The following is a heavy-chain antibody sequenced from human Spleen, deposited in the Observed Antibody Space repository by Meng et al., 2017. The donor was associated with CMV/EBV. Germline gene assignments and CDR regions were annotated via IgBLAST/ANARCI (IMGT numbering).Heavy chain of an antibody. CDR2: IRYDGSNK. Sequence: GGSLRLSCAASGLTFSSYGMHWVRQAPGKGLEWVAFIRYDGSNKYYADSVKGRFTISRDNSKNTLYRQMNSLRAEDTALYYCAKECYDFWSGYYTRGYFDLWGRGTLVTVSS. CDR3: AKECYDFWSGYYTRGYFDL. J-gene: IGHJ2*01. D-gene: IGHD3-3*01. CDR1: GLTFSSYG. V-gene: IGHV3-30*02.